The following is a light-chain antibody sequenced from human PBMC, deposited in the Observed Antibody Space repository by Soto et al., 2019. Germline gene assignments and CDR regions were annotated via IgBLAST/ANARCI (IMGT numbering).Light chain of an antibody. CDR1: QSVTSNY. V-gene: IGKV3-20*01. CDR2: GAS. J-gene: IGKJ1*01. CDR3: QHYIMSLTT. Sequence: EVVLTQSPITLSLSPGERATLSCGANQSVTSNYLAWYGQKPGQAPRLLVYGASRRATGVPDRFIGSGSGTYFTLTIGRLEPEDFAVYYSQHYIMSLTTFGQGTKVDIK.